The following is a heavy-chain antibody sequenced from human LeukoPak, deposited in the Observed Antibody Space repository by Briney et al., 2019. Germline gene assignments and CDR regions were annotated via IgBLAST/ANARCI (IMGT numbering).Heavy chain of an antibody. Sequence: PSETLSLTCTVSGGSVSSNYWSWIRQPPGKGLEWIGYIYYSGSTNYNPSLKSRVTISVDTSKNQFSLKLRSVTAADTAVYYCARLPGTSRFDPWGQGTLVIVSS. CDR2: IYYSGST. D-gene: IGHD2-2*01. J-gene: IGHJ5*02. V-gene: IGHV4-59*08. CDR1: GGSVSSNY. CDR3: ARLPGTSRFDP.